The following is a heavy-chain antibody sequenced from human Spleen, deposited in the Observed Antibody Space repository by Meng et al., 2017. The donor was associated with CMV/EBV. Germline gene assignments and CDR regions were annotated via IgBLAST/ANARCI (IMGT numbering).Heavy chain of an antibody. CDR1: GFTFRNYG. V-gene: IGHV3-48*04. CDR3: ARWVRALDY. CDR2: INSGSANI. D-gene: IGHD4-23*01. J-gene: IGHJ4*02. Sequence: GGSLRLSCVASGFTFRNYGMNWVRQGPGKGLEWVAHINSGSANIGYADSVRGRFSISRDNAKKSLYLQMNSLRAQDTAVYYCARWVRALDYWGQGALVTVSS.